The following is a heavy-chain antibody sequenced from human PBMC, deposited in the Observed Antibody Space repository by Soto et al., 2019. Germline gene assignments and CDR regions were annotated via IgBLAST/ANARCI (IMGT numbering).Heavy chain of an antibody. CDR3: ASSYSNYALIDYYYYGMDV. CDR2: INPFDGSR. J-gene: IGHJ6*02. Sequence: EASVKVSCKASGYIFTSYYLHWVRQAPGQGLEWMGWINPFDGSRMFAQSFQGRVTITRDTSASTAYMELSSLRSEDTAVYYCASSYSNYALIDYYYYGMDVWGQGTTVTVSS. D-gene: IGHD4-4*01. V-gene: IGHV1-46*01. CDR1: GYIFTSYY.